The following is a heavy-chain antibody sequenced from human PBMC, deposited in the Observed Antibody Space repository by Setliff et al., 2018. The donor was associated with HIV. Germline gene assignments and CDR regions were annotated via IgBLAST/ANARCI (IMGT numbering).Heavy chain of an antibody. J-gene: IGHJ1*01. CDR2: IYYSGTT. Sequence: PSETLSLTCSVSGGSINSDNYYWGWIRQAPGKGLEWIGSIYYSGTTYYNPSLRGRVTISVDRSRNQFSLTLNSVTAADTATYYCASRGIVVVTMSMPDELFVHWGHGTLVTVSS. CDR3: ASRGIVVVTMSMPDELFVH. V-gene: IGHV4-39*01. CDR1: GGSINSDNYY. D-gene: IGHD2-21*02.